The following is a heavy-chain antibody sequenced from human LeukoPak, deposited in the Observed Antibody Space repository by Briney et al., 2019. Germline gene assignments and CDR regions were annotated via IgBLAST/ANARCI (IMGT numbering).Heavy chain of an antibody. Sequence: GLEXXXEIYHSGSTNYNPSLKSRVTISVDKSKNQFSLKLSSVTAADTAVYYCARPNGNYGDTYYFDYWGQGTLVTVSS. V-gene: IGHV4-4*02. CDR2: IYHSGST. J-gene: IGHJ4*02. D-gene: IGHD4-17*01. CDR3: ARPNGNYGDTYYFDY.